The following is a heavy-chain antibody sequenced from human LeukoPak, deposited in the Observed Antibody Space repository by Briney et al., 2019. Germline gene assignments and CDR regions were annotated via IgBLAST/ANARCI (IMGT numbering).Heavy chain of an antibody. J-gene: IGHJ4*02. CDR3: NNFYC. V-gene: IGHV3-23*01. CDR2: ISGSGGST. CDR1: GFTFSSYA. Sequence: GGSLRLSCAASGFTFSSYATSWVRQAPGKGLEWVSAISGSGGSTYYADSVKGRFTISRDNSKNTLYLQMNSLRAERDILRYCNNFYCWGQGTLVTVSS. D-gene: IGHD2-8*01.